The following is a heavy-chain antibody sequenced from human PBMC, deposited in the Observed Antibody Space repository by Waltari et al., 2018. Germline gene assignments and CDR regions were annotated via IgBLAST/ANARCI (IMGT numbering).Heavy chain of an antibody. Sequence: QVQLVQSGAEVKKPGASVKVSCKASGYTFTSYYMHWVRQAPGQGLEWMGIINPSGGSTSYAPKFQGRVTMTRDTSTSTVYMELSSLRSEDTAVYYCARGPPLVELERGRIDYWGQGTLVTVSS. D-gene: IGHD1-1*01. CDR1: GYTFTSYY. CDR2: INPSGGST. V-gene: IGHV1-46*01. J-gene: IGHJ4*02. CDR3: ARGPPLVELERGRIDY.